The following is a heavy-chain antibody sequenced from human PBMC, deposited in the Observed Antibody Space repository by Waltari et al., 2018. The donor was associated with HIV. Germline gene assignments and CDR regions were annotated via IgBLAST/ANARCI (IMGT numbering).Heavy chain of an antibody. V-gene: IGHV5-51*01. D-gene: IGHD3-10*01. J-gene: IGHJ4*02. CDR3: TRQLYRGGEVAY. CDR1: GASFPVYW. Sequence: EVQLLQSGAEVKTPGESLNISCKGSGASFPVYWIGWVRQKPGKGLEWMGIIYPRDSETRLSPSFQGQVTISADKSIDTAYLHWTSLKASDTAIYYCTRQLYRGGEVAYWGQGTLVTVSS. CDR2: IYPRDSET.